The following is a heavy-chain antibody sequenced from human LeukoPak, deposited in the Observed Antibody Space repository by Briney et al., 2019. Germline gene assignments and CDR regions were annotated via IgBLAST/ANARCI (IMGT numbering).Heavy chain of an antibody. J-gene: IGHJ3*02. V-gene: IGHV4-59*11. CDR2: IYYSGST. CDR3: ARSVYSSTPDDAFDI. D-gene: IGHD6-13*01. Sequence: SETLSLTCTVSGGSISSHYWSWIRQPPRKGLEWIGYIYYSGSTNYNPSLKSRVTISVDTSKNQFSLKLSSVTAADTAVYYCARSVYSSTPDDAFDIWGQGTMVTVSS. CDR1: GGSISSHY.